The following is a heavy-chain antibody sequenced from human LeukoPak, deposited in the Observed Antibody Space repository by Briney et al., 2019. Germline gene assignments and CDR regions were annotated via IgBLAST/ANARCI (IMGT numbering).Heavy chain of an antibody. D-gene: IGHD1-26*01. J-gene: IGHJ3*02. CDR3: ASVGATNPDAFDI. CDR2: IKQDGNEK. CDR1: GFTLITYS. Sequence: AGGSLRLSCAASGFTLITYSMSWVRQAPGKGLEWVANIKQDGNEKYYVDSVKGRFTISRDNAKNSLYLQMNSLRAEDTAVYYCASVGATNPDAFDIWGQGTMVTVSS. V-gene: IGHV3-7*03.